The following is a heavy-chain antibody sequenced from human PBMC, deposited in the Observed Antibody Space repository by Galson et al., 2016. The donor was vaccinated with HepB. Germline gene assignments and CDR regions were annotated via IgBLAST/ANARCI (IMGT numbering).Heavy chain of an antibody. CDR2: LSGSGAIM. CDR1: GFRFSDYS. J-gene: IGHJ4*02. CDR3: ARQLMTTNEIFDY. D-gene: IGHD1-1*01. V-gene: IGHV3-48*02. Sequence: SLRLSCAASGFRFSDYSMNWVRQAPGKGPEWVSHLSGSGAIMYYAASVKGRLTISRDNAKNSLYLQMNSLSDEDEAVYYCARQLMTTNEIFDYWGQGTLVTVSS.